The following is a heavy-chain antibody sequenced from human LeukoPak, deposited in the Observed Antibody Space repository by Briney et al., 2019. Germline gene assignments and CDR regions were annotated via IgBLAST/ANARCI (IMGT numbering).Heavy chain of an antibody. D-gene: IGHD2/OR15-2a*01. CDR2: IKQDGNEK. CDR1: GFIFSSYW. V-gene: IGHV3-7*01. J-gene: IGHJ4*02. CDR3: ARDRSTTRAADY. Sequence: GRSLRLSCAASGFIFSSYWMMWVRQAPGKGLQWVANIKQDGNEKYYVDSVKGRFTISRDNAKNSLYLQLNSLRAEDTAMYYCARDRSTTRAADYWGQGTLVTVSS.